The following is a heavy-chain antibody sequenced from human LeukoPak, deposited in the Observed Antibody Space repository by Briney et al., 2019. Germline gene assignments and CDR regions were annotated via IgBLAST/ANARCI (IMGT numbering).Heavy chain of an antibody. Sequence: SVKVSCKASGGTFSSYAISWVRQAPGQGLEWMGGIIPIFGTANYAQKFQGRVTITADESTSTAYMELSSLRSEDTAVYYCARVAAVSGNTGYFDYWGQGTLVTVSS. CDR1: GGTFSSYA. J-gene: IGHJ4*02. D-gene: IGHD6-19*01. CDR3: ARVAAVSGNTGYFDY. CDR2: IIPIFGTA. V-gene: IGHV1-69*13.